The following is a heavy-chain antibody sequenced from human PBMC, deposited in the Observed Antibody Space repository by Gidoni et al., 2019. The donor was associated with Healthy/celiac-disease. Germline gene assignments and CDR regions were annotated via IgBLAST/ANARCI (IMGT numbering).Heavy chain of an antibody. J-gene: IGHJ6*02. CDR2: INTNSGGT. V-gene: IGHV1-2*02. D-gene: IGHD6-13*01. CDR1: GYTFTDYY. Sequence: SCTASGYTFTDYYMHWVRQAPGQGLEWMGWINTNSGGTNYAQKFQDRVTMTRDTSISTAYMELSTLRAYDTAVYYCAGVEAAASTWTADYYYGMDVWGQGTTVTVSS. CDR3: AGVEAAASTWTADYYYGMDV.